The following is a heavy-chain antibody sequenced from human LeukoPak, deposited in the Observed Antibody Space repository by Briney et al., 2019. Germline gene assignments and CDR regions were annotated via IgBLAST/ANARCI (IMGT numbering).Heavy chain of an antibody. J-gene: IGHJ4*02. D-gene: IGHD3-10*01. CDR2: ISGSGGST. CDR1: GFALKSYS. Sequence: GGSLRLSCAGSGFALKSYSLSWVRQAPGKGLEWVSAISGSGGSTYYADSVKGRFTISRDNSKNTLYLQMNSLRAEDTAVYCCAKDKIGLWFGEFFGDYWGQGTLVTVSS. V-gene: IGHV3-23*01. CDR3: AKDKIGLWFGEFFGDY.